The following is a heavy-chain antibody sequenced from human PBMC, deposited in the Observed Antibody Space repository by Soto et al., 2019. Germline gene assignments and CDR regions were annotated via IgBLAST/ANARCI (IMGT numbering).Heavy chain of an antibody. V-gene: IGHV3-33*01. J-gene: IGHJ4*01. D-gene: IGHD2-8*01. Sequence: PGGSLRLSCAASGITFGTYAMHWVRQAPGKGLEWVAVIYYDGSNRYYGDAVKGRFTISRDNSKSTLYLQMSSLRAEDTAVYYCARAFCTNGVCHYFFDYWGHGTLVPVSS. CDR3: ARAFCTNGVCHYFFDY. CDR1: GITFGTYA. CDR2: IYYDGSNR.